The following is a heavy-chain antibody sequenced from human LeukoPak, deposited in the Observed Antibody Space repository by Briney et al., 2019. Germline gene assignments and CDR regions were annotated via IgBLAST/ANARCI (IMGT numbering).Heavy chain of an antibody. CDR1: GGSFSGYY. CDR3: ARGLTMVRGVIAEPDY. Sequence: SETLSLPCAVYGGSFSGYYWSWIRQPPGKGLEWIGEINHSGSTNYNPSLKSRVTISVDTSKNQFSLKLSSVTAADTAVYYCARGLTMVRGVIAEPDYWGQGTLVTVSS. CDR2: INHSGST. J-gene: IGHJ4*02. D-gene: IGHD3-10*01. V-gene: IGHV4-34*01.